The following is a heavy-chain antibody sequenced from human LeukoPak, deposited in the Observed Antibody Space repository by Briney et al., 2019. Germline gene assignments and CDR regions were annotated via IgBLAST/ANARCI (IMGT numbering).Heavy chain of an antibody. V-gene: IGHV4-34*01. J-gene: IGHJ4*02. D-gene: IGHD3-10*01. CDR3: ARLRVNYYGSGSYYNRPLYYFDY. CDR1: GGSISSYY. Sequence: PSETLSLTCTVSGGSISSYYWSWIRQPPGKGLEWIGEINHSGSTNYNPSLKSRVTISVDTSKNQFSLKLSSVTAADTAVYYCARLRVNYYGSGSYYNRPLYYFDYWGQGTLVTVSS. CDR2: INHSGST.